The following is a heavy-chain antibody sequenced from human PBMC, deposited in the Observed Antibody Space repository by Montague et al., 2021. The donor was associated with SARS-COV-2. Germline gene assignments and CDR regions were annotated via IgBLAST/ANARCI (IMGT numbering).Heavy chain of an antibody. CDR2: LRWDSSGL. CDR1: GLSFDDHA. Sequence: SLRLSCAGSGLSFDDHAMHWVRQASGKGLQWVSGLRWDSSGLRYAESVEGRFTISSDQAKNSLFLQMNTLRPEDTALYYCVRDDAFYVWGQGTMVNVSS. J-gene: IGHJ3*01. CDR3: VRDDAFYV. V-gene: IGHV3-9*01.